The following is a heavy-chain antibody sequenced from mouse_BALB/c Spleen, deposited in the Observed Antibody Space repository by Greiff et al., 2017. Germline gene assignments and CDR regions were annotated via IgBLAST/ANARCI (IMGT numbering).Heavy chain of an antibody. CDR2: ISYDGSN. J-gene: IGHJ2*01. CDR3: AREVYYFDY. CDR1: GYSITSGYY. Sequence: EVQLVESGPGLVKPSQSLSLTCSVTGYSITSGYYWNWIRQFPGNKLEWMGYISYDGSNNYNPSLKNRISITRDTSKNQFFLKLNCVTTEDTATYYCAREVYYFDYWGQGTTLTVSS. V-gene: IGHV3-6*02.